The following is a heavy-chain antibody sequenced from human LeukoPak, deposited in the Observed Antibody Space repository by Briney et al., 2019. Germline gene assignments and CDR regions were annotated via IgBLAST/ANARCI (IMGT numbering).Heavy chain of an antibody. Sequence: GGSLRLSCAASGFTFSSYSMNWVRQAPGKGLEWVSAISGSGGSTYYADSVKGRFTISRDNSKNTLYLQMNSLRAEDTAVYYCAKDIPDYDSSGYYRNYWGQGTLVTVSS. CDR3: AKDIPDYDSSGYYRNY. CDR1: GFTFSSYS. CDR2: ISGSGGST. J-gene: IGHJ4*02. D-gene: IGHD3-22*01. V-gene: IGHV3-23*01.